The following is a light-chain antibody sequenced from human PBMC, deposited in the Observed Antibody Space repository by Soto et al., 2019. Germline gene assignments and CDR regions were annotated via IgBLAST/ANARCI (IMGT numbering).Light chain of an antibody. CDR2: DVS. Sequence: QSALTQPASVSGSPGQSITISCTGTSSDGGGYNYVSWYQQHPGKAPKLMIYDVSNRPSGVSNRFSGSKSDNTASLTISGLKAEDEADYYCSSYTSSSTLVVFGGGTKLTVL. V-gene: IGLV2-14*01. CDR3: SSYTSSSTLVV. CDR1: SSDGGGYNY. J-gene: IGLJ2*01.